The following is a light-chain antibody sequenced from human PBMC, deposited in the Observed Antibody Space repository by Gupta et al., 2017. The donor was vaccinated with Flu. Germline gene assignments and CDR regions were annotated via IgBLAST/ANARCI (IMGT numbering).Light chain of an antibody. CDR1: SSDVGSYNY. V-gene: IGLV2-14*01. CDR3: NSYTSGTTPYV. CDR2: EVS. J-gene: IGLJ1*01. Sequence: QSALTQPASVSGSPGQSITISCTGTSSDVGSYNYVSWYQQHPGTAPKLIIYEVSHRPSGVSDRFSASKSGNTASLTISGLQAEDEADYFCNSYTSGTTPYVFGTGTKVTVL.